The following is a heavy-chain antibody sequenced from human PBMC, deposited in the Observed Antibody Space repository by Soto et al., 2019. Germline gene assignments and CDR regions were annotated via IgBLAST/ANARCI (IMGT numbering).Heavy chain of an antibody. CDR2: IKSKANGGTT. CDR3: ACYRDSSALWHFDY. J-gene: IGHJ4*02. V-gene: IGHV3-15*07. CDR1: GFTFSDAW. Sequence: EVQLVESGGGLIKPGESLRLSCVASGFTFSDAWMNWVRHAPGKGLEWVGRIKSKANGGTTDDAAPLKGRVTIFRDDVQNRIYLQMDTLKPEDAAVYYCACYRDSSALWHFDYWGQGTLVTVSS. D-gene: IGHD6-19*01.